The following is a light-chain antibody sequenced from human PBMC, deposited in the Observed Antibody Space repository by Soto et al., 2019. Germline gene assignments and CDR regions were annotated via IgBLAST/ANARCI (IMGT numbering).Light chain of an antibody. CDR3: QQRSNWPPT. CDR2: DAS. J-gene: IGKJ5*01. V-gene: IGKV3-11*01. CDR1: QSVSSN. Sequence: EIVLTQSPDTLSLSPGETATLSCRASQSVSSNLAWYQQKPGQAPRLLIYDASNRATGIPARFSGSGSGTDFTLTISSLEPEDFAVYYCQQRSNWPPTFGQGARLEI.